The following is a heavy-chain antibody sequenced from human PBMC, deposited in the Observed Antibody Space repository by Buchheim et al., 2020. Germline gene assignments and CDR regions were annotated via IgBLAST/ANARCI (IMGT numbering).Heavy chain of an antibody. CDR2: ISYDGSNK. V-gene: IGHV3-30*04. J-gene: IGHJ4*02. CDR1: GFTFSSYA. D-gene: IGHD5-24*01. Sequence: QVQLVESGGGVVQPGRSLRLSCAASGFTFSSYAMHWVRQAPGKGLEWVAVISYDGSNKYYADSVKGRFTVSRDNAKHSVYLQMNSLRAEDTAVYFCAAVEMAYYWGQGTL. CDR3: AAVEMAYY.